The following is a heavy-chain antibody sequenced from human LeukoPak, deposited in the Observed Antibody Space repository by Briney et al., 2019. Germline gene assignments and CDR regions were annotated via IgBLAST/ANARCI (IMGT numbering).Heavy chain of an antibody. CDR1: GFTFSGYW. D-gene: IGHD3-10*01. V-gene: IGHV3-7*01. J-gene: IGHJ4*02. Sequence: PGGSLRLSCAASGFTFSGYWMSWVRQAPGKGLEWVANIKQDGSEKYYVDSVKGRFTISRDNAKNSLYLQMNSLRAEDTAVYYCARDYGSGRDYWGQGTLVTVSS. CDR3: ARDYGSGRDY. CDR2: IKQDGSEK.